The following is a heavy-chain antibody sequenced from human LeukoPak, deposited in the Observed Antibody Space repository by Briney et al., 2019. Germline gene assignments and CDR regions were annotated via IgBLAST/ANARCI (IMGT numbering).Heavy chain of an antibody. Sequence: SVKVSCKASGGTFSSYAISWVRQAPGQGLEWMGRIIPILGIANYAQKFQGRVTITADKSTSTAYMELSSLRSEGTAVYYCARDLGYSYGTYYYYYGMDVWGQGTTVTVSS. J-gene: IGHJ6*02. D-gene: IGHD5-18*01. V-gene: IGHV1-69*04. CDR1: GGTFSSYA. CDR2: IIPILGIA. CDR3: ARDLGYSYGTYYYYYGMDV.